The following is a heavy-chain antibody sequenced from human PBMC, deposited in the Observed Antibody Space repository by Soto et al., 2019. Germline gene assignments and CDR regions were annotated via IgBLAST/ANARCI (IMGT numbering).Heavy chain of an antibody. Sequence: QVQLVQSGAEVKKPGSSVKVSCKASGGTFSSCTISWVRQAPGQGLEWMGRIIPILGIANYAQKFQGRVTITADKSTSTAYMELSILRSEDTAVYYCARTMTTVIFDYWGQGTLVTVSS. V-gene: IGHV1-69*02. CDR2: IIPILGIA. CDR1: GGTFSSCT. D-gene: IGHD4-17*01. J-gene: IGHJ4*02. CDR3: ARTMTTVIFDY.